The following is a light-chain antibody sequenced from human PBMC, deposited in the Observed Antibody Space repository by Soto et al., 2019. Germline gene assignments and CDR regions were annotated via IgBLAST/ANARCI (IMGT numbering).Light chain of an antibody. CDR1: SSNVGNSY. J-gene: IGLJ2*01. CDR3: GTWDSSLTDGV. Sequence: QSVLTQPPSVSAAPGQKVTISCSGSSSNVGNSYVSWYQQLPGTVPKRLIYDDNKRPSGIPDRFSGSKSGTSATLGITGLQNGDEADYYCGTWDSSLTDGVFGGGTKLTVL. V-gene: IGLV1-51*01. CDR2: DDN.